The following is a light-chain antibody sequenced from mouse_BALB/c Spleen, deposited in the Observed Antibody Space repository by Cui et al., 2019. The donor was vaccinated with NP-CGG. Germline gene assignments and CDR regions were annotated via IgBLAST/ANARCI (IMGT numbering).Light chain of an antibody. CDR2: GTN. Sequence: QAAVTQESALTTSPGETVTITCRSSTGAVTTSNYANWVQEKPDHLFTGLIGGTNNRAPGVPARFSGSLIGDKAALTITGAQTEDEAIYFCALWYSNHWVFGGGTKLTVL. CDR3: ALWYSNHWV. CDR1: TGAVTTSNY. V-gene: IGLV1*01. J-gene: IGLJ1*01.